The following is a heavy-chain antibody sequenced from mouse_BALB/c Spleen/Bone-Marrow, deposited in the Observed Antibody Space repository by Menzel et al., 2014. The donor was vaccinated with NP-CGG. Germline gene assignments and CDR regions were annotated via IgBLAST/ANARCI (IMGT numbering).Heavy chain of an antibody. CDR1: EYEFPSHD. CDR2: INSDGGST. Sequence: EVQVVESGGGLVQPGESLKLSCESNEYEFPSHDMSWVRKTPEKRLGLAAAINSDGGSTYYPDTMERRFIISRDNSKKTLCLQMSSLRSEDTAFYFCARHGDYYGSSLFAYWGQGTLVTGSA. D-gene: IGHD1-1*01. J-gene: IGHJ3*01. CDR3: ARHGDYYGSSLFAY. V-gene: IGHV5-2*01.